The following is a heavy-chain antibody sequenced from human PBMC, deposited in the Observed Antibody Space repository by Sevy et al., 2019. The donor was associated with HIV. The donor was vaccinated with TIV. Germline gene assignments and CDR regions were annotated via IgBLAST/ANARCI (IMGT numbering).Heavy chain of an antibody. CDR1: GFTFSSYS. CDR3: ARDLRITMISADY. V-gene: IGHV3-48*02. D-gene: IGHD3-22*01. J-gene: IGHJ4*02. Sequence: GGSLRLSCAASGFTFSSYSMNWVRQAPGKGLEWVSYISSSSTIYYADSVKGRFTISRDNAKNSLYLQMNSLRDEDTAVYYCARDLRITMISADYWGQGTLVTVSS. CDR2: ISSSSTI.